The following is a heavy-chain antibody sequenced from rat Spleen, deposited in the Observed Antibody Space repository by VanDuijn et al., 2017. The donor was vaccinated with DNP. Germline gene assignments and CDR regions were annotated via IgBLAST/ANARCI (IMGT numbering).Heavy chain of an antibody. J-gene: IGHJ4*01. Sequence: WIGHISYSGSTSYNPSLKSRISITRDTSKNQFFLQLNSVTTEDTATYYCARYYSGDAMDAWGQGTSVTVSS. CDR2: ISYSGST. V-gene: IGHV3-1*01. CDR3: ARYYSGDAMDA. D-gene: IGHD1-1*01.